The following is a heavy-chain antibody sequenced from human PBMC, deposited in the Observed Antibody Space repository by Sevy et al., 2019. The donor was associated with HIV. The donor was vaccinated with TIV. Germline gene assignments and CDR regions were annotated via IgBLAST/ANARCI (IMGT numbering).Heavy chain of an antibody. D-gene: IGHD2-8*02. CDR1: GFTFTYAW. V-gene: IGHV3-15*01. Sequence: GGSLRLSCAASGFTFTYAWMTWVRQAPGKGLEWLGRIKSKADGVTIEDAETVKGRFTISRDDSKNKLYLEMNSLKTGDTGVYYCSTDPIILLLVTDGMDVWGRGTTVTVSS. CDR3: STDPIILLLVTDGMDV. J-gene: IGHJ6*02. CDR2: IKSKADGVTI.